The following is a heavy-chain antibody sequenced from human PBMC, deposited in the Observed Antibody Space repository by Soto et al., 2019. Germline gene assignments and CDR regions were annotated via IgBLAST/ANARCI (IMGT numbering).Heavy chain of an antibody. V-gene: IGHV4-31*03. D-gene: IGHD2-2*01. Sequence: QVQLQESGPGLVKPSQTLSLTCTVSGGSISSGGYYWSWIRQHPGKGLEWIGYIYYSGSTYYNPSLKSRVTISVDTSKNQFSLKLSSVTAADTAVFYCARGWVEYRLRNGTHIGNRWFDPWGQGTLVTVSS. CDR2: IYYSGST. CDR1: GGSISSGGYY. J-gene: IGHJ5*02. CDR3: ARGWVEYRLRNGTHIGNRWFDP.